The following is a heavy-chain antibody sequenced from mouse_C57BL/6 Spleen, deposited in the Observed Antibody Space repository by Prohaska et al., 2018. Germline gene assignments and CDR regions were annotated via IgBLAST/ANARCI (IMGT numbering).Heavy chain of an antibody. CDR2: IDPENGNT. CDR1: GFNIKNTY. D-gene: IGHD1-1*01. Sequence: VKLSCTASGFNIKNTYMHWVKQRPEQGLEWIGRIDPENGNTKYAPKFHGKATITADTSTNTSYLQLSSLTYEDTVIYYCARAVALDYWGQGTTLTVSS. CDR3: ARAVALDY. J-gene: IGHJ2*01. V-gene: IGHV14-3*01.